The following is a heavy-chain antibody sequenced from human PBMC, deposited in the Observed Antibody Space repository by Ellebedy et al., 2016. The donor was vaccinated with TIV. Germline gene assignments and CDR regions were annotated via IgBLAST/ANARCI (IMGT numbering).Heavy chain of an antibody. Sequence: GESLKISXAASGFTFSSYAMHWVRQAPGKGLEWVAVISYDGSNKYYADSVKGRFTISRDNSKNTLYLQMNSLRAEDTAVYYCAVLAARPGGYYFDYWGQGTLVTVSS. D-gene: IGHD6-6*01. CDR2: ISYDGSNK. CDR3: AVLAARPGGYYFDY. V-gene: IGHV3-30-3*01. J-gene: IGHJ4*02. CDR1: GFTFSSYA.